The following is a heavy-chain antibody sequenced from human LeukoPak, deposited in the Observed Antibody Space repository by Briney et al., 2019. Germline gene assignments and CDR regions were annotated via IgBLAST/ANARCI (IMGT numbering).Heavy chain of an antibody. J-gene: IGHJ6*02. Sequence: ASETLSLTCAVYGGSFSGYYWSWIPQPPGKGLEWIGEINHSGSTNYNTSLNSRVTISIATSKNQFSVKLSSVTATDTAVYYCARARGPPYYYGSGSYYNDPYYYYGMDVWGQGTTVTVSS. V-gene: IGHV4-34*01. D-gene: IGHD3-10*01. CDR3: ARARGPPYYYGSGSYYNDPYYYYGMDV. CDR1: GGSFSGYY. CDR2: INHSGST.